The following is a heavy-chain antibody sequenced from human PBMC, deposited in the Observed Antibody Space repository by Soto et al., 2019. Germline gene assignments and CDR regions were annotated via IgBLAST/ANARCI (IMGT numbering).Heavy chain of an antibody. CDR3: AKDSTVTTSLYFYYYGFDV. D-gene: IGHD4-17*01. J-gene: IGHJ6*01. V-gene: IGHV3-23*01. Sequence: VQLLESGGGLVQPGGSLRLACTASGFTFNHYAMTWFRQAPGRGLEWVASVSGRGGSKKYADSVKGRFIISRDNSNSTLYLQMDSLGGEDTAVYYCAKDSTVTTSLYFYYYGFDVWGQGTTVTVSS. CDR2: VSGRGGSK. CDR1: GFTFNHYA.